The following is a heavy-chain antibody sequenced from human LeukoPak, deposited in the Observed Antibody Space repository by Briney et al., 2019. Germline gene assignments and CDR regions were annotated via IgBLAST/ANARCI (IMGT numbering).Heavy chain of an antibody. V-gene: IGHV3-11*04. CDR1: GYSISNGYY. J-gene: IGHJ4*02. Sequence: LSLTCTVSGYSISNGYYWGWIRQPPGKGLEWVSYVSSTGSTIYYADSVKGRFTISRDNAKNSLYLQMNSLRAEDTAVYYCARSFAYWGQGTLVTVSS. CDR3: ARSFAY. CDR2: VSSTGSTI.